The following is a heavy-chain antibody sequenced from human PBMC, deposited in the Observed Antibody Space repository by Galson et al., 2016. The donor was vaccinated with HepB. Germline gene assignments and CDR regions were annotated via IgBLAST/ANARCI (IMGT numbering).Heavy chain of an antibody. V-gene: IGHV3-7*01. CDR2: IKGDGSLR. J-gene: IGHJ4*02. Sequence: SLRLSCAVSGLRFSDLRMDWVRQAPGKGLEWVANIKGDGSLRFYVDSVRGRFTISRDNAKNSVYLQMNSLTVEDTGVYYCASEGIGDYFDWGQGTLVTVSS. D-gene: IGHD2-21*01. CDR1: GLRFSDLR. CDR3: ASEGIGDYFD.